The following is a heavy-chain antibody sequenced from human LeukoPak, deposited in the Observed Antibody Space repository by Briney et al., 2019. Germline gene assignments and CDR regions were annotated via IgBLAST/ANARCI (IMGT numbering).Heavy chain of an antibody. J-gene: IGHJ5*02. CDR3: ARDIPVDSRSSVPKPIRDS. CDR2: ISSNTSA. CDR1: GFTISYNY. V-gene: IGHV3-53*04. Sequence: PGGSLRLSCAASGFTISYNYMSWVRQAPGKGLQWVSVISSNTSAYYADSVKGRFTISRHNSKNTLYLQMTSLRAEDTAVYYCARDIPVDSRSSVPKPIRDSWGQGTLVTVSS. D-gene: IGHD6-6*01.